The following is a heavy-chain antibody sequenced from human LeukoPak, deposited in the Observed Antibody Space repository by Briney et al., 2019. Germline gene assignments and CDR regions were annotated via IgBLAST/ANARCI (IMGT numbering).Heavy chain of an antibody. J-gene: IGHJ4*02. Sequence: ASVKVSCKASGYTFTGYYMHWVRQAPGQGLEWMGWINPNSGGTNYAQKFQGRVTMPRDTSISTAYMELSRLRSDDTAVYYCARGYCSSTSCYAGDYWGQGTLVTVSS. D-gene: IGHD2-2*01. CDR3: ARGYCSSTSCYAGDY. V-gene: IGHV1-2*02. CDR2: INPNSGGT. CDR1: GYTFTGYY.